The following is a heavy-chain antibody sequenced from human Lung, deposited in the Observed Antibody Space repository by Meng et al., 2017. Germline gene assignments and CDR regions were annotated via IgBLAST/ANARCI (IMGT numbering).Heavy chain of an antibody. J-gene: IGHJ4*02. CDR1: GGSITSSTW. CDR3: ARFDISSSGRGDY. V-gene: IGHV4-4*02. CDR2: IFHSGST. D-gene: IGHD1-26*01. Sequence: QVQLRGSGPGLVKPLGTLSLTCAVPGGSITSSTWWSWVRQTPGKGLEWFGEIFHSGSTNYNPPLESRVTISVDKSKNQFSLKVYSVTAADTATYYCARFDISSSGRGDYWGQGILVTVSS.